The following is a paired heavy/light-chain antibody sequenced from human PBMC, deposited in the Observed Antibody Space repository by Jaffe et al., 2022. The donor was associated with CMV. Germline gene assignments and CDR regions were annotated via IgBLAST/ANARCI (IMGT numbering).Heavy chain of an antibody. CDR3: VRGRFSVDV. Sequence: EVQLLESGGGLVQPGGSLRLSCVASGFTFSTYGMNWVRRAPGKGLEWISTINANSTLYADSVKGRFTISRDNSKNTLYLQMTTLRAEDTAIYHCVRGRFSVDVWGQGTTVTVSS. CDR2: INANST. CDR1: GFTFSTYG. J-gene: IGHJ6*02. V-gene: IGHV3-23*05.
Light chain of an antibody. CDR2: KVS. J-gene: IGKJ2*01. CDR3: MQGTHWPQT. Sequence: DVVMTQSPLSLPVTLGQPASISCRSSQSLVHSDGNTYFNWFQQRPGQSPRRLIYKVSRRDSGVPDRFSGSGSGTDFTLKISRVEAEDVGVYYCMQGTHWPQTFGQGTKLEIK. V-gene: IGKV2-30*02. CDR1: QSLVHSDGNTY.